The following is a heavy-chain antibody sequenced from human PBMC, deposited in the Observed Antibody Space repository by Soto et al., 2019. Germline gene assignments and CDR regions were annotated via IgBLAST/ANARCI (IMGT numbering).Heavy chain of an antibody. V-gene: IGHV4-59*01. Sequence: SETLSLTCTASGGSISSYYWSWIRQPPGKGLEWIGYIYYSGSTNYNPSLKSRVTISVDTSKNQFSLKLSSVTAADTAVYYCARGSGKVAKNYYYYYMDVWGKGTTVTVSS. J-gene: IGHJ6*03. CDR1: GGSISSYY. CDR2: IYYSGST. CDR3: ARGSGKVAKNYYYYYMDV. D-gene: IGHD1-26*01.